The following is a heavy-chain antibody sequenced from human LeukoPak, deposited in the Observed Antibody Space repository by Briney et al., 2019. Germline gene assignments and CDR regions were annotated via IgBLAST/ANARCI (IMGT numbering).Heavy chain of an antibody. CDR3: ARGAPVGATTLGFGY. D-gene: IGHD1-26*01. Sequence: SETLSLTCTVSGGSISSYYWSWIRQPPGKGLEWIGYIYYSGSTNYNPSLKSRVTISVDTSKNQFSLKLSSVTAADTAVYYCARGAPVGATTLGFGYWGQGTLVTVSS. CDR2: IYYSGST. CDR1: GGSISSYY. J-gene: IGHJ4*02. V-gene: IGHV4-59*01.